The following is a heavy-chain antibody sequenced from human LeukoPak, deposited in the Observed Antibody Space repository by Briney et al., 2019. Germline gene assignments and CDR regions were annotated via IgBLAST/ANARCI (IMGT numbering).Heavy chain of an antibody. Sequence: PSETLSLTCTVSGGSISSYYWSRIRQPPGKGLEWIGYIYYSGSTNYNPSLKSRVTISVDTSKNQFSLKLSSVTAADTAVYYCARSTTFDYWGQGTLVTVSS. V-gene: IGHV4-59*01. CDR1: GGSISSYY. CDR2: IYYSGST. D-gene: IGHD1-26*01. J-gene: IGHJ4*02. CDR3: ARSTTFDY.